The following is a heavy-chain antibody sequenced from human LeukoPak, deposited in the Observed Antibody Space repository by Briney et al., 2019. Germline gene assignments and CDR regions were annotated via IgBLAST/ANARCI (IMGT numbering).Heavy chain of an antibody. D-gene: IGHD6-13*01. J-gene: IGHJ5*02. CDR2: ISSSGSTI. CDR3: ARGEQQLVRGWFDP. Sequence: GRSLRLSCAASGFTFSSYEMNWVRQAPGKGLEWVSYISSSGSTIYYADSVKGRFTISRDNAKNSLYLQMNSLRAEDTAVYYCARGEQQLVRGWFDPWGQGTLVTVSS. CDR1: GFTFSSYE. V-gene: IGHV3-48*03.